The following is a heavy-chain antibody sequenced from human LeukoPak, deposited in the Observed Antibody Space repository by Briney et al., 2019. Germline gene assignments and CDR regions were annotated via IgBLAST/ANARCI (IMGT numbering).Heavy chain of an antibody. J-gene: IGHJ4*02. Sequence: PGGSLRLSCAASGFTFSSYGMHWVRQAPGKGLEWVAVISYDGSNKYYADSVKGRFTISRDNSKNTLYLQMNSLRAEDTAVYYCAKGSRWYSSASFDYWGQGTLVTVSS. CDR3: AKGSRWYSSASFDY. CDR1: GFTFSSYG. CDR2: ISYDGSNK. D-gene: IGHD6-25*01. V-gene: IGHV3-30*18.